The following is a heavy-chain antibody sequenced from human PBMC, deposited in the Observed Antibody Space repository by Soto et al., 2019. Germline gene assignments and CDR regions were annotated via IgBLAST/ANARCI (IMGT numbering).Heavy chain of an antibody. J-gene: IGHJ4*01. CDR2: IYYRGST. V-gene: IGHV4-59*01. D-gene: IGHD2-8*01. CDR3: ARRIDIVIMAPAYCFGY. CDR1: GVSSSSYY. Sequence: PSETLSLTCTVSGVSSSSYYWSKIQQPPWKGLEWIGYIYYRGSTNCNPSLNSRVTISVDMSKNQSSLKLSSVTAADTAVHSCARRIDIVIMAPAYCFGYWRQGTMVTVSS.